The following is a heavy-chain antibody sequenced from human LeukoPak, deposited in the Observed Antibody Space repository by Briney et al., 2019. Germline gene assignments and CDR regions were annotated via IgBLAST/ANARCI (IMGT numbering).Heavy chain of an antibody. V-gene: IGHV3-53*01. CDR2: IYSGGNT. CDR3: AQSYYYDSRGAYYFDC. D-gene: IGHD3-22*01. CDR1: GFTVSSDY. J-gene: IGHJ4*02. Sequence: GGSLRLSCAASGFTVSSDYMSWVRQAPGKGLEWVSVIYSGGNTYYADSVRGRFTISRDNSKNTVYLQMNSLRAEDTAVYYCAQSYYYDSRGAYYFDCWGQGALVTVSS.